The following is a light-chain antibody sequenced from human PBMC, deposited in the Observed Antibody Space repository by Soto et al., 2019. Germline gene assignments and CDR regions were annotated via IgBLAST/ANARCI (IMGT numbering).Light chain of an antibody. CDR1: QTIIGY. CDR2: AAS. Sequence: DIQMTQSPSSLSASIGDSVTITCRASQTIIGYLNWYRQKPGKPPDLLIYAASSLHSGVPSRFSGSGSGTDFTLTISSLQPEDFATFYCQQSYSSWTFGQGTKVDIK. CDR3: QQSYSSWT. J-gene: IGKJ1*01. V-gene: IGKV1-39*01.